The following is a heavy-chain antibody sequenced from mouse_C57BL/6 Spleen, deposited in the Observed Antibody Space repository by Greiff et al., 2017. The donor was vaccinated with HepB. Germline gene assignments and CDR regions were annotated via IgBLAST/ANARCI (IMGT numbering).Heavy chain of an antibody. Sequence: EVQLQESGGGLVKPGGSLKLSCAASGFTFSDYGMHWVRQAPEKGLEWVAYISSGSSTIYYADTVKGRFTISRDNAKNTLFLQMTSLRSEDTAMYYCARQWDGFAYWGQGTLVTVSA. D-gene: IGHD4-1*01. CDR2: ISSGSSTI. CDR3: ARQWDGFAY. V-gene: IGHV5-17*01. J-gene: IGHJ3*01. CDR1: GFTFSDYG.